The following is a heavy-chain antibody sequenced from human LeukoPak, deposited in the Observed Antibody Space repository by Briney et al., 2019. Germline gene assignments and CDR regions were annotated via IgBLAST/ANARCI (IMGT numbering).Heavy chain of an antibody. CDR3: ARGAGAAAAIGVY. V-gene: IGHV7-4-1*02. Sequence: ASVKVSCKASGYTFTSYYMHWVRQAPGQGLEWMGWIDTNTGNPTYAQGFTGRFVFSLDTSVSTAYLQISSLKAEDTAVYYCARGAGAAAAIGVYWGQGTLVTVSS. D-gene: IGHD6-13*01. CDR2: IDTNTGNP. J-gene: IGHJ4*02. CDR1: GYTFTSYY.